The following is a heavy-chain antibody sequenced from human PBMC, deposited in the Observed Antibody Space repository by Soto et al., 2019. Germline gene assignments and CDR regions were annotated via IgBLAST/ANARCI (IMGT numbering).Heavy chain of an antibody. CDR1: GGSFSGYY. CDR2: INHSGST. J-gene: IGHJ6*03. CDR3: ARGGPGYYRSYYYYYYMDV. D-gene: IGHD3-3*01. V-gene: IGHV4-34*01. Sequence: QVQLQQWGAGLLKPSETLSLTCAVYGGSFSGYYWSWIHQPPGKGLEWIGEINHSGSTNYNPSLKSRVTISVDTSKNQFSLKLSSVTAADTAVYYCARGGPGYYRSYYYYYYMDVWGKGTTVTVSS.